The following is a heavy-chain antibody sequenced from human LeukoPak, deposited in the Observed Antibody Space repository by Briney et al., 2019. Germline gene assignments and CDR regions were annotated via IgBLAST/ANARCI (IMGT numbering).Heavy chain of an antibody. CDR2: ISSSSSTI. Sequence: GGSLRLSCAASGFTFSSYSMNWVRQAPGKGLEWVSYISSSSSTIYYADSVKGRFTISRDNAKNSLYLQMNSLRAEDTAVYYCARDHSSGWYGDNKGFDPWGQGTLVTVSS. V-gene: IGHV3-48*04. J-gene: IGHJ5*02. CDR3: ARDHSSGWYGDNKGFDP. CDR1: GFTFSSYS. D-gene: IGHD6-19*01.